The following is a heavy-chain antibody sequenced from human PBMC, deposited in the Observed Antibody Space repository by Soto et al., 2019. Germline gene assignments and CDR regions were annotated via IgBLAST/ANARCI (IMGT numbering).Heavy chain of an antibody. V-gene: IGHV1-2*04. CDR2: INPKSGGT. J-gene: IGHJ6*02. D-gene: IGHD2-8*01. CDR3: ARGDSTDCSNGVCSFFYNHDMDV. CDR1: GYSSTDYH. Sequence: ASVKVSCKASGYSSTDYHIHWVRQAPGQGLEWLGRINPKSGGTSTAQKFQGWVTMTTDTSISTASMELTRLTSDDTAIDYCARGDSTDCSNGVCSFFYNHDMDVWGQGTTVTVSS.